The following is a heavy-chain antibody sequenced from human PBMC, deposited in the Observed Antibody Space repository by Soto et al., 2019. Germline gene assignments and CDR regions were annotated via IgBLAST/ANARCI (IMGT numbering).Heavy chain of an antibody. V-gene: IGHV3-30-3*01. CDR3: ARAGPGGGSGKRLYYYYGMDV. Sequence: QVQLVESGGGVVQPGRSLRLSCAASGFTFSSYAMHWVRQAPGKGLEWVAVISYDGSNKYYADSVKGRFTISRDNSKNTLYLQMNGLRAEDTAVYYCARAGPGGGSGKRLYYYYGMDVWGQGTTVTVSS. CDR1: GFTFSSYA. CDR2: ISYDGSNK. D-gene: IGHD3-10*01. J-gene: IGHJ6*02.